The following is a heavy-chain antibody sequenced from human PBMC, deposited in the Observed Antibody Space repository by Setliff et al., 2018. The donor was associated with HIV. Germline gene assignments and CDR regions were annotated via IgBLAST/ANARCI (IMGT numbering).Heavy chain of an antibody. CDR1: GFIFTDYG. V-gene: IGHV1-18*01. Sequence: GASVKVSCKTSGFIFTDYGISWVRQAPGQGPEWVAWISGNTGDTHYIESIQGRVTLSTDKITTTVYMELRNLRSDDTAIYYCVRNSFPVGVTTTSDTSFNTAYMVLSSLRSDDTAVYYCARAPMIRYTSGGLDYWGQGTLVTVSS. J-gene: IGHJ4*02. CDR3: VRNSFPVGVTTTSDTSFNTAYMVLSSLRSDDTAVYYCARAPMIRYTSGGLDY. D-gene: IGHD3-10*01. CDR2: ISGNTGDT.